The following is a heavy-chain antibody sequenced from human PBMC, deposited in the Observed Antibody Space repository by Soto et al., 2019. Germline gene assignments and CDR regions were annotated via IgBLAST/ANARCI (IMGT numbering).Heavy chain of an antibody. J-gene: IGHJ4*02. CDR1: GYAFTSYA. D-gene: IGHD6-19*01. CDR2: INAGNGNT. V-gene: IGHV1-3*01. Sequence: GASVKVSWKASGYAFTSYAMHWVRQSPGQRLEWMGWINAGNGNTKYSQKFQGRVTITRDTSASTAYMELSSLRVEDTAVYYCARETGYSSGWRQDYWGQGTLVTVSS. CDR3: ARETGYSSGWRQDY.